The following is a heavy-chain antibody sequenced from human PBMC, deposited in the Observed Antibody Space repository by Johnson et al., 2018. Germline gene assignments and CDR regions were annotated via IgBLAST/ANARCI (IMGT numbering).Heavy chain of an antibody. V-gene: IGHV3-23*04. CDR1: GFTVSSNY. Sequence: EVQLVESGGGLVKPGGSLRLSCAASGFTVSSNYMSWVRQAPGKGLEWVSGISGSGVSTYYADSVKGRFTISRDNSKNTLYLQMNSLSAEDTAVYYCGSSGWYGQYFQHWGQGTLVTVSS. D-gene: IGHD6-19*01. CDR2: ISGSGVST. CDR3: GSSGWYGQYFQH. J-gene: IGHJ1*01.